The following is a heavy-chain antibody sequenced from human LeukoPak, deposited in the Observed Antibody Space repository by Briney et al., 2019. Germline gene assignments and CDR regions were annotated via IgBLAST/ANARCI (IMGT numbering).Heavy chain of an antibody. CDR1: GFTFSSYG. V-gene: IGHV3-33*01. CDR2: IWYDGSNK. J-gene: IGHJ4*02. CDR3: ASRLKEYCSSTSCYTRRAPAPDY. D-gene: IGHD2-2*02. Sequence: GGSLRLSCAASGFTFSSYGMHWVRQAPGKGLEWVAVIWYDGSNKYYADSVKGRFTISRDNSKNTLYLQMNSLRAEDTAVYYCASRLKEYCSSTSCYTRRAPAPDYWGQGTLVTVSS.